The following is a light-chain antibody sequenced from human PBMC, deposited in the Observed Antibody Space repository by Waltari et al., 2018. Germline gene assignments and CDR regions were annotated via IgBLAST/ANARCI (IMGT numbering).Light chain of an antibody. CDR1: QGISSD. V-gene: IGKV1-9*01. Sequence: DIQLTQSPSFLSASVGDRVTITCRASQGISSDLVWHQQKPGKAPKLLIYAASTLQSGVPSRFSGSGSGTEFTLPISSLQPEDFATYYCQQLNSYPLTFGGGTKVEIK. J-gene: IGKJ4*01. CDR2: AAS. CDR3: QQLNSYPLT.